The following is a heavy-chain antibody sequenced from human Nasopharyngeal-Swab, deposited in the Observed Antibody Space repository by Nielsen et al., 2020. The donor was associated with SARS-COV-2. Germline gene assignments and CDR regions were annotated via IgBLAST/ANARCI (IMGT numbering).Heavy chain of an antibody. CDR2: ISSSSSYI. CDR1: GFTFSSYS. Sequence: GESLKISCAASGFTFSSYSMNWVRPAPGKGLEWVSSISSSSSYIYYADSVKGRFTISRDNAKNSLYLQMNSLSAEDTAVYYCARDRALRYFEGLDYWGQGTLVTVSS. CDR3: ARDRALRYFEGLDY. V-gene: IGHV3-21*01. D-gene: IGHD3-9*01. J-gene: IGHJ4*02.